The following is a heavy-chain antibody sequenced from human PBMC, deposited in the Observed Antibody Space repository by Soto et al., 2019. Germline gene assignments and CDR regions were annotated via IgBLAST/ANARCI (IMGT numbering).Heavy chain of an antibody. D-gene: IGHD5-18*01. J-gene: IGHJ4*01. CDR2: IKEDGSDK. V-gene: IGHV3-7*03. CDR3: AREGFSYGPKGAVFDH. Sequence: EVQLVESGGGLVQPGGSLRLSCAASGFNFRTYWMSWVRQAPGKGLEWVANIKEDGSDKYYVDSVKGRLTVSRDNAKNLLYLQLNSLRAEDTAVYYCAREGFSYGPKGAVFDHWGHGSLVTVSS. CDR1: GFNFRTYW.